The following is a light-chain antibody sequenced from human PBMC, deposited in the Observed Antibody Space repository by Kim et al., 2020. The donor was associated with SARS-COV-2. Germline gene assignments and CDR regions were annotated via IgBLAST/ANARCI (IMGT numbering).Light chain of an antibody. V-gene: IGLV3-19*01. CDR3: NSRAHGV. CDR2: GKN. CDR1: SLRSYY. J-gene: IGLJ3*02. Sequence: SSELTQDPAVSVALGQTVRITCQGDSLRSYYASWYQQKPGQAPVLVIYGKNNRPSGIPDRFSGSSSGNTASLTITGAQAEDEADYYCNSRAHGVFGGGTQLTVL.